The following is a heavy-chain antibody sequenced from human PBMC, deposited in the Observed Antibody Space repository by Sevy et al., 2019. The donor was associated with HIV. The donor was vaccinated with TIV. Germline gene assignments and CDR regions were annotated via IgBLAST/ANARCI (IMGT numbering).Heavy chain of an antibody. D-gene: IGHD4-17*01. CDR1: GFTFSSYS. Sequence: GGSLRLSCAASGFTFSSYSMNWVRQAPGKGLEWVSSISSSSSYIYYADSVKGRFTISRDNAKNSLYLQMNSLRAEDTALYYCAREEGDYQSTGYGMDVWGQGTTVTVSS. V-gene: IGHV3-21*01. CDR2: ISSSSSYI. CDR3: AREEGDYQSTGYGMDV. J-gene: IGHJ6*02.